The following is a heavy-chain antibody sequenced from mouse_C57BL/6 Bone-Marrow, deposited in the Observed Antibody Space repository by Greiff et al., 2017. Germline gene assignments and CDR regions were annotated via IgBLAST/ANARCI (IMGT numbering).Heavy chain of an antibody. V-gene: IGHV14-4*01. J-gene: IGHJ3*01. CDR1: GFNIKDDY. CDR3: TTRYSNYVGFAY. D-gene: IGHD2-5*01. CDR2: IDPENGDT. Sequence: EVQLQQSGAELVRPGASVKLSCTASGFNIKDDYMHWVKQRPEQGLEWIGWIDPENGDTEYASKFQGKATITADTSSNTAYLQLSSLTSEDTAVYYCTTRYSNYVGFAYWGQGTLVTVSA.